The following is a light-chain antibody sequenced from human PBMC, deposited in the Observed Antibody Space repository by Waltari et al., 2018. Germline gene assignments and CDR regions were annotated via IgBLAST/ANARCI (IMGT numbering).Light chain of an antibody. CDR2: DAS. CDR3: QQLNSYPRT. J-gene: IGKJ4*01. V-gene: IGKV1-9*01. CDR1: QGISRY. Sequence: DIQLTQSPSFLSASVGDRVTMTCRASQGISRYLAWYQQKPGKAPKLLIFDASTLQSGVPSRLSGSGSGTEFTLTISSLQTEDFATYYCQQLNSYPRTFGRGTRVEIK.